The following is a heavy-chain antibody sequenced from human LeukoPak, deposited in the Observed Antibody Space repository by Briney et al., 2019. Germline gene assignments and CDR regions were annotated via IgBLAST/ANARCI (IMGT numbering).Heavy chain of an antibody. CDR1: GGSISSSSYY. CDR2: IYYSGST. CDR3: ARGYGGNYDY. D-gene: IGHD4-23*01. J-gene: IGHJ4*02. Sequence: SETLSLTCTVSGGSISSSSYYWGWIRQPPGKGLEWIGSIYYSGSTYYNPSLKSRVTISVDTSKNQFSLKLSSVTAADTAVYYCARGYGGNYDYWGQGTLVTVSS. V-gene: IGHV4-39*07.